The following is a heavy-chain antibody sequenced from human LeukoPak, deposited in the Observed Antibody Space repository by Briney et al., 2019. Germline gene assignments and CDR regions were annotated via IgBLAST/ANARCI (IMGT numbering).Heavy chain of an antibody. Sequence: GGSLRLSCAASGFTFSSYGMHWVRQAPGKGLEWVAFIRYDGSNKYYADSVKGRFTISRDNSKNTLYLQMNSLRAEDTAVYYCAKDRIAACYHFDYWGQGTLVTVSS. V-gene: IGHV3-30*02. CDR3: AKDRIAACYHFDY. D-gene: IGHD6-6*01. CDR1: GFTFSSYG. CDR2: IRYDGSNK. J-gene: IGHJ4*02.